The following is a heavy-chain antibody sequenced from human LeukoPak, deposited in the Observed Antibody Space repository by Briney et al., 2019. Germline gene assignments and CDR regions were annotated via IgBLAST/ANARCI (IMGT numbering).Heavy chain of an antibody. CDR3: ARGGSYFDISGYYFY. J-gene: IGHJ4*02. Sequence: PGGSLRLSCAASGFTVGSNTMSWVRQAPGKGLEWVSSIYSGGSTSYADSVKGRFNISRDNSKNTLYLQMNSLRTEDTAVYYCARGGSYFDISGYYFYWGQGTLVTVSS. CDR2: IYSGGST. V-gene: IGHV3-66*01. D-gene: IGHD3-22*01. CDR1: GFTVGSNT.